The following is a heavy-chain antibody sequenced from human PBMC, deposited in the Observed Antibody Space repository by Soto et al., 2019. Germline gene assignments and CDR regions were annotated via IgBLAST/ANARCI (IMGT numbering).Heavy chain of an antibody. CDR3: ARNYIIYYDGSRAHYS. J-gene: IGHJ5*02. CDR1: GFTFSSFE. CDR2: ISSGGKTT. Sequence: LRLSCVASGFTFSSFEMNWVRQAPGKGLEWISYISSGGKTTYYADSVKGRFTISRDNAKNSLYLQMSSLRAEDAAVYYCARNYIIYYDGSRAHYSWGRGTLVTVSS. V-gene: IGHV3-48*03. D-gene: IGHD3-22*01.